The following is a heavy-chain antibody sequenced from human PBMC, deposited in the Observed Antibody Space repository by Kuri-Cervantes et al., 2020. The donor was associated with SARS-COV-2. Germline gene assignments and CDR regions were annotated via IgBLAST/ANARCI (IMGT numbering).Heavy chain of an antibody. CDR3: ARVGSKLGYFGH. CDR1: GFAFSSYV. J-gene: IGHJ4*02. V-gene: IGHV3-47*02. CDR2: IGTGGDT. D-gene: IGHD7-27*01. Sequence: GESLKISCAASGFAFSSYVLHWVRRAPGKGPEWVSAIGTGGDTYYADSVKGRFTISRDNAKNSLYLQMNSLRAEDTAVYYCARVGSKLGYFGHWGQGTLVTVSS.